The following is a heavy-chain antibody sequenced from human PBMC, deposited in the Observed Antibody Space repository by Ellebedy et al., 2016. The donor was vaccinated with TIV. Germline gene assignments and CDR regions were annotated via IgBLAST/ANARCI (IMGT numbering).Heavy chain of an antibody. J-gene: IGHJ5*02. CDR1: GYSFTSYW. CDR2: ISAYNGNT. D-gene: IGHD2-2*03. CDR3: ARDWMEANWFDP. Sequence: GESLKISCKGSGYSFTSYWIGWVRQAPGQGLEWMGWISAYNGNTNYAQKLQGRVTMTRDTSISTVYMELSSLRSEDTAVYYCARDWMEANWFDPWGQGTLVTVSS. V-gene: IGHV1-18*04.